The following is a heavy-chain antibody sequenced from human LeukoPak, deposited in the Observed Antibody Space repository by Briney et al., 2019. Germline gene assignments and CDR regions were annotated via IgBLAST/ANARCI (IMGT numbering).Heavy chain of an antibody. J-gene: IGHJ4*02. CDR3: ARELHVERDDY. D-gene: IGHD1-1*01. CDR1: GYTFTSYA. Sequence: GASVKVSCKASGYTFTSYAMNWVRQAPGQGLEWMGWISANDGKIHYSERHQGRVTMSTDTVTSTVYMELRSLRSDDTAVYYCARELHVERDDYWGQGTQVTVSS. V-gene: IGHV1-18*01. CDR2: ISANDGKI.